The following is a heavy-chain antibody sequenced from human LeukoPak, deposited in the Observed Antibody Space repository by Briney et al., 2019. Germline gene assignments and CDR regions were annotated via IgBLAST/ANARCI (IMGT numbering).Heavy chain of an antibody. CDR1: GGSISSSSHY. D-gene: IGHD3-10*01. J-gene: IGHJ3*02. Sequence: KSSETLSLTCTVSGGSISSSSHYWGWIRQPPGKGLEWIGDIHYSGTTYYNPSLKSRVTISVDTSKNEFSLRLSSLTAADTAMYYCARSPEAWDTLVRRNDAFDIWGQGTMVTVSS. V-gene: IGHV4-39*01. CDR2: IHYSGTT. CDR3: ARSPEAWDTLVRRNDAFDI.